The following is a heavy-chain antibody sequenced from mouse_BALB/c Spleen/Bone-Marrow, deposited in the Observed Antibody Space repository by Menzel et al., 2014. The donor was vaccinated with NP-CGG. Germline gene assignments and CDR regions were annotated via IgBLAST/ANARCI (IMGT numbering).Heavy chain of an antibody. V-gene: IGHV2-6-7*01. CDR1: GFSLTGYG. CDR2: VWGDGRT. D-gene: IGHD1-1*01. Sequence: VKLHESGPGLVAPSQSLSITCTVSGFSLTGYGVNWVRQPPGKGLEWLGMVWGDGRTDYNSALKSRLSISKDNSKSQVFLKMNSLQTDGTARYYCARHYVSNCYAMDYWGQGTSVTVSS. J-gene: IGHJ4*01. CDR3: ARHYVSNCYAMDY.